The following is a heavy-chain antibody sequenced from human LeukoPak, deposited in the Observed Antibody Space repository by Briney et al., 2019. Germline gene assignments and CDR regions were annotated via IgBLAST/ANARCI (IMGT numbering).Heavy chain of an antibody. CDR1: GFTFTSYS. D-gene: IGHD3-22*01. Sequence: GGSLRLSCAASGFTFTSYSMSWVRQAPGKGLEWVSYISSSSSTIYYADSVKGRFTISRDNAKNSLYLQMNSLRAEDTAVYYCARDLAPSYYDSSGFPDYWGQGTLVTVSS. J-gene: IGHJ4*02. CDR2: ISSSSSTI. V-gene: IGHV3-48*01. CDR3: ARDLAPSYYDSSGFPDY.